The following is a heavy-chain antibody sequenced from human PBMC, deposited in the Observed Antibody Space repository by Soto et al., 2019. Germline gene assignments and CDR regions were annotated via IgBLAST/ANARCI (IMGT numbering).Heavy chain of an antibody. CDR1: GGSISSSSYY. CDR2: IYYSGST. V-gene: IGHV4-39*01. Sequence: SETLSLTCTVSGGSISSSSYYWGWIRQPPGKGLEWIGSIYYSGSTYYNPSLKSRVTISVDTSKNQFSLKLSSVTAADTAVYYCARQRAEITIFGVVINSYGMDVWGQGTTVTVTS. J-gene: IGHJ6*02. CDR3: ARQRAEITIFGVVINSYGMDV. D-gene: IGHD3-3*01.